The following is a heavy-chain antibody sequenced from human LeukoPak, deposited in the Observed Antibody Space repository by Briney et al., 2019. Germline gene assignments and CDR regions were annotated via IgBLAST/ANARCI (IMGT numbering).Heavy chain of an antibody. J-gene: IGHJ4*02. CDR3: ARGFMVRGVTTFDY. CDR2: INYSGST. D-gene: IGHD3-10*01. CDR1: GGSISSGGYYY. V-gene: IGHV4-31*03. Sequence: PSQTLSLTCSVSGGSISSGGYYYWSWIRQHPGTGLEWIGYINYSGSTYYNPSLKSRVTISVVTSKNQFSLKLSSVTAADTAVYYCARGFMVRGVTTFDYWGQGTLVTVSS.